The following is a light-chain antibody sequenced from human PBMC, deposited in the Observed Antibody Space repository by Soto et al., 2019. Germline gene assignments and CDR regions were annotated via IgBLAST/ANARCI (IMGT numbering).Light chain of an antibody. V-gene: IGKV3-20*01. CDR1: QTVSSNY. J-gene: IGKJ2*01. CDR3: QQYGNSYI. Sequence: ETVLTQSPGTLSLSPGERATLSCRASQTVSSNYLAWYQQKPGQAPRLLIYSASSRATGIPDRFSGSGSGKDFTLTISRLEPEDFAVYYCQQYGNSYIFGQGTKLEIK. CDR2: SAS.